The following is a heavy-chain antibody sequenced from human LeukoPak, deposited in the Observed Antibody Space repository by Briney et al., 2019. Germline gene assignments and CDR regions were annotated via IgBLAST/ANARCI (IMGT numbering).Heavy chain of an antibody. V-gene: IGHV3-30*02. CDR3: ARTYNPDY. J-gene: IGHJ4*02. CDR2: IRYDGNNK. D-gene: IGHD1-14*01. Sequence: PGGSLRLSCTASGFTFSSTGMHWVRQAPGKGLEWVSYIRYDGNNKYYGDSVKGRLTVSRDNSKNTLHLQMNSLRVEDTAVYYCARTYNPDYWGQGTLVTVSS. CDR1: GFTFSSTG.